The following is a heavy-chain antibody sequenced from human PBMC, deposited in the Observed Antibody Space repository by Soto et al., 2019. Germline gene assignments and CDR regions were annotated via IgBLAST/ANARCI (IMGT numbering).Heavy chain of an antibody. CDR1: GGSINSSTYY. V-gene: IGHV4-39*01. CDR2: VSYSGST. J-gene: IGHJ5*02. Sequence: PSETLSLTCTVSGGSINSSTYYWGWIRQPPGKGLEWIASVSYSGSTYFNPSLKSRLTISVDTPKNQFSLKLTSVTAADTAVYYCARLSGWSRYSWFDPWGQGTLVTVSS. CDR3: ARLSGWSRYSWFDP. D-gene: IGHD6-19*01.